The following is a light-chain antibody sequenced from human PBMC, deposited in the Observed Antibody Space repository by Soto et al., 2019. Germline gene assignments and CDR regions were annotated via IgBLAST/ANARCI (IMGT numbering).Light chain of an antibody. CDR2: KAS. V-gene: IGKV1-5*03. CDR3: QQYNRFPYT. CDR1: QSISDW. Sequence: DIQMTQSPSTLLASVGDRVTITCRASQSISDWLAWYQQRSGKAPKLLIYKASSLQSGVPPRFSGSGSGTEFTLTISSLQPDDFATYYCQQYNRFPYTFGQGTKLEIK. J-gene: IGKJ2*01.